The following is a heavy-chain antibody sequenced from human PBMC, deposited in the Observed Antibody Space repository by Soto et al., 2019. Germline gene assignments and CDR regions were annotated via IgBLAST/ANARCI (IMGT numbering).Heavy chain of an antibody. J-gene: IGHJ4*02. V-gene: IGHV1-69*01. D-gene: IGHD5-12*01. CDR3: ARDPEGRGYDWGVTYFDY. CDR2: IIPIFGTA. CDR1: GGTFSSYA. Sequence: QVQLVQSGAEVKKPGSSVKVSCKASGGTFSSYAISWVRQAPGQGLEWMGGIIPIFGTANYAQKFQGRVTITADESTSTAYMELSSLRSEDTAVYYCARDPEGRGYDWGVTYFDYWGQGTMVTVSS.